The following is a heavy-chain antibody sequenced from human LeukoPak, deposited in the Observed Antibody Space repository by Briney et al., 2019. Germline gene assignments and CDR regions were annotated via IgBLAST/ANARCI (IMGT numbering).Heavy chain of an antibody. J-gene: IGHJ3*02. CDR1: GYTFTGYY. CDR2: INPNSGGT. CDR3: AEAPILWFGGGDAFDI. D-gene: IGHD3-10*01. Sequence: ASVKVSCTASGYTFTGYYMHWVRQAPGQGLEWMGWINPNSGGTNYAQKFQGWVTMTRDKSISTAYMELSRLRSDDTAVYYCAEAPILWFGGGDAFDIWGQGTMVTVSS. V-gene: IGHV1-2*04.